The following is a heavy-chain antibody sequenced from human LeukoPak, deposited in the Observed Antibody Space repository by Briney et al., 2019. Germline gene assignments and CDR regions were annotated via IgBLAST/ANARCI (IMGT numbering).Heavy chain of an antibody. CDR2: INPNSGGT. CDR3: ARYSGFDLDAFDI. Sequence: ASVKVSCKASGYTLTGYYMHWVRQAPGQGLEWMGWINPNSGGTNYAQKFQGRVTMTRDTSITTAYMELSSLRSDDTAVYYCARYSGFDLDAFDIWGQGTMVTFSS. CDR1: GYTLTGYY. D-gene: IGHD5-12*01. J-gene: IGHJ3*02. V-gene: IGHV1-2*02.